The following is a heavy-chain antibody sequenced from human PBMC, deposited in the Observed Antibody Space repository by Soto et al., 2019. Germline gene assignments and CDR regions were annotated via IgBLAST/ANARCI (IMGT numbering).Heavy chain of an antibody. V-gene: IGHV4-39*01. Sequence: SETLSLTCTVSHGCISVRNIFWRWVGQPPAKGLEWIGNIDYSGTAYFNPSLGTRVTFPVDTSKNQFSLTLYSVTAADTAVYYCARTTGRHLDFWGQGILVTVS. CDR1: HGCISVRNIF. CDR3: ARTTGRHLDF. CDR2: IDYSGTA. J-gene: IGHJ4*02. D-gene: IGHD4-4*01.